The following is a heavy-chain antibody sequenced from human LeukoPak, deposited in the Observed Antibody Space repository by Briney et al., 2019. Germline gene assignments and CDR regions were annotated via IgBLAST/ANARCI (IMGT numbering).Heavy chain of an antibody. CDR3: ARSGPTYGSGSYVHAY. CDR1: GFTFSSYS. V-gene: IGHV3-21*01. D-gene: IGHD3-10*01. Sequence: PGGSLRLSCAASGFTFSSYSMNWVRQAPGKGLEWVSSISSSSSYIYYADSVKGRFTISRDNAKNSLYLQMNSLRAEDTAVYYCARSGPTYGSGSYVHAYWGQGTLVTVSS. CDR2: ISSSSSYI. J-gene: IGHJ4*02.